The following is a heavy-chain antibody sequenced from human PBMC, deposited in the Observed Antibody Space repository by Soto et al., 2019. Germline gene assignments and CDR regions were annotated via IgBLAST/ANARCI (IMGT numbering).Heavy chain of an antibody. V-gene: IGHV3-30*18. J-gene: IGHJ6*02. CDR2: ISYDGRNK. CDR1: GFTFSSYG. CDR3: VKDGSSGWPYYYGMDV. D-gene: IGHD6-19*01. Sequence: QVPLVESGGGGVQPGRSLRLSCAASGFTFSSYGMHWVRQAPGKGLEWVAVISYDGRNKYYADSVKGRFTISRDNSKNTLYLQMSSLRPEDTAVYYCVKDGSSGWPYYYGMDVWGQGTTVTVSS.